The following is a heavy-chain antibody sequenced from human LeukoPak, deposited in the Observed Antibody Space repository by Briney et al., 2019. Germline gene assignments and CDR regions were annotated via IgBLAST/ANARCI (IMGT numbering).Heavy chain of an antibody. CDR1: GFTFSTYD. D-gene: IGHD3-10*01. CDR3: GRDIVRGVPDHFNG. Sequence: PGGSLRLSCVASGFTFSTYDMHWVRQAPGKGLEWVAVTSTDGGIKLYADYVKGRFTISRDNSKNTLYLQLNSLRADDTAVYYCGRDIVRGVPDHFNGWGQGTRVTVSS. J-gene: IGHJ4*02. V-gene: IGHV3-30-3*01. CDR2: TSTDGGIK.